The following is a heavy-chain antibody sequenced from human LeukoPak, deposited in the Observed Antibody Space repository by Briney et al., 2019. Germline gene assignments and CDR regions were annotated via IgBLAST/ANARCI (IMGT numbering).Heavy chain of an antibody. Sequence: PGRSLRLSCAASGFTFSSYGMHWVRQAPGKGLEWVAVIWYDGSNKYYAGSVKGRFAISRDNSKNTLYLQMNSLRAEDTAVYYCASSTLYSAQDYWGQGTLVTVSS. D-gene: IGHD4-11*01. CDR2: IWYDGSNK. V-gene: IGHV3-33*01. CDR3: ASSTLYSAQDY. CDR1: GFTFSSYG. J-gene: IGHJ4*02.